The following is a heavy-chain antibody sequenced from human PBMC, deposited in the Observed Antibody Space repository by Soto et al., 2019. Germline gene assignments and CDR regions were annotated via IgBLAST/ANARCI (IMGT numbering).Heavy chain of an antibody. J-gene: IGHJ4*02. CDR1: GFTFSSYA. V-gene: IGHV3-23*01. CDR3: ARNREYIYGYFDY. CDR2: ISGSGDRT. Sequence: GGSLRLSCAASGFTFSSYAMSWVRQARGKGLEWVSGISGSGDRTYYADSVEGRFTISRDNSKDTVFLQMNSLRAEDTAVYYCARNREYIYGYFDYWGQGTLVTVTS. D-gene: IGHD5-18*01.